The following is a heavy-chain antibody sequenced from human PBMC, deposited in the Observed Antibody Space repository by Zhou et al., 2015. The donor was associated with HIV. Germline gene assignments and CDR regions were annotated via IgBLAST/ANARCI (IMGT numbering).Heavy chain of an antibody. CDR2: INPSGGST. J-gene: IGHJ6*02. CDR3: ARDSSRLRYGMDV. Sequence: QVQLVQSGAEVKKPGASVKVSCKASGYTFTSYYMHWVRQAPGQGLEWMGIINPSGGSTSYAQKFQGRVTITADESTSTAYMELSSLRSEDTAVYYCARDSSRLRYGMDVWGQGP. V-gene: IGHV1-46*01. CDR1: GYTFTSYY.